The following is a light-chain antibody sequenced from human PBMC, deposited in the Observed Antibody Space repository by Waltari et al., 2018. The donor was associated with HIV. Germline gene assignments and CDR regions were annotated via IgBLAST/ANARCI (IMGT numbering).Light chain of an antibody. CDR2: EVS. CDR3: SSYAGSNNLV. Sequence: QSALTQPPSASGSPGQSVPICCTGPSRDVGGYNYVPWYQQHPGTAPKLMFYEVSTRPSGVPDRFSGSKSGNTASLTVSGLQAEDEADYYCSSYAGSNNLVFGGGTKLTVL. CDR1: SRDVGGYNY. J-gene: IGLJ2*01. V-gene: IGLV2-8*01.